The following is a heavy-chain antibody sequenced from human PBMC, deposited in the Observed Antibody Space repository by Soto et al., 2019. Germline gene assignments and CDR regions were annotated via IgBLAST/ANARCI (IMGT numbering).Heavy chain of an antibody. D-gene: IGHD2-15*01. Sequence: EVLLLESGGGLIQPGGSLRISCAASGFTFNNYVMSWVRQAPGKGLEWVSVITFSGERTFHAESVRGRFTVSRDNSRNTVSLQMTSLRAEDTAVYYCAKGAAPDCSGTACVTYHFDPWGQGTLVTVAS. CDR2: ITFSGERT. CDR1: GFTFNNYV. CDR3: AKGAAPDCSGTACVTYHFDP. J-gene: IGHJ5*02. V-gene: IGHV3-23*01.